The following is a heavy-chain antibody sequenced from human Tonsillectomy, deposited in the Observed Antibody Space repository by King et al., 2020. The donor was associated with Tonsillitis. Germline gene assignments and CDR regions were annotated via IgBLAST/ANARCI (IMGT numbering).Heavy chain of an antibody. Sequence: VQLVESGGDLVQPGGSLRLSCEASGFTFSSYWMHWVRQVPGKGLVWVSRIKSDGSSTTYADSVKGRFTISRDNAKNTVYLQMNSLRAEDTAVYYCASSIGAFDLWGQGTVVTVSS. CDR1: GFTFSSYW. V-gene: IGHV3-74*03. D-gene: IGHD3-16*01. J-gene: IGHJ3*01. CDR3: ASSIGAFDL. CDR2: IKSDGSST.